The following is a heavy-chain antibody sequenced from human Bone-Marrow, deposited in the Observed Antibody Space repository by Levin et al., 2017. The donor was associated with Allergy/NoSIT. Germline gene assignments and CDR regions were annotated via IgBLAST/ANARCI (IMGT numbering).Heavy chain of an antibody. D-gene: IGHD5-18*01. V-gene: IGHV7-4-1*02. CDR1: GYTFTSYA. Sequence: GESLKISCKASGYTFTSYAMNWVRQAPGQGLEWMGWINTNTGNPTYAQGFTGRFVFSLDTSVSTAYLQISSLKAEDTAVYYCARKNARGYSYGTHFDYWGQGTLVTVSS. CDR2: INTNTGNP. CDR3: ARKNARGYSYGTHFDY. J-gene: IGHJ4*02.